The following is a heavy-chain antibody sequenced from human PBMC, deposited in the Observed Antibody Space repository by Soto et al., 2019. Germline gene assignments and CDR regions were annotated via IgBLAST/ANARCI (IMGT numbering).Heavy chain of an antibody. CDR3: ARDPWAADY. Sequence: EVQLVESGGGLVQPGGSLRLSCAASGFTVSTKYMSWVRQAPGKGLEWVSVIYSGGSTFYADSVRGRFTISRDNSKNRLNLQMNSLSAEDTAVYYCARDPWAADYWGQGTLVTVSS. CDR2: IYSGGST. J-gene: IGHJ4*02. V-gene: IGHV3-66*01. CDR1: GFTVSTKY. D-gene: IGHD3-16*01.